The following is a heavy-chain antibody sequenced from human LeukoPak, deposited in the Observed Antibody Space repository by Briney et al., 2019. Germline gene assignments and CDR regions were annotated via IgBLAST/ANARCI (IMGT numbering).Heavy chain of an antibody. Sequence: ASVKVSCKASGYTFTGYYMHWVRQGPGQGLEWMGWINPNSGGTNYAQKFQGRVTMSRDTSFSTAYMELSRLRYDGTAVYYCARVGYSGYDFGWFDPWGQGTLVAVSS. J-gene: IGHJ5*02. V-gene: IGHV1-2*02. CDR2: INPNSGGT. CDR3: ARVGYSGYDFGWFDP. CDR1: GYTFTGYY. D-gene: IGHD5-12*01.